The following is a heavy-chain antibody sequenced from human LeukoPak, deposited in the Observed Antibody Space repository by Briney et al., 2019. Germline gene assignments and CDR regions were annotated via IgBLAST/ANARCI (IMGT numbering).Heavy chain of an antibody. Sequence: SETLSLTCTVSGDLIIGAPYYWSWVRQHPGKGLEWIAYSYYSGNTYYNPSLKSRIDLSVDTSKNQFSLNLTSVTAADTAVYFCARVVGSTSWFDSWGQGTRVTVSS. CDR1: GDLIIGAPYY. CDR3: ARVVGSTSWFDS. V-gene: IGHV4-31*03. J-gene: IGHJ5*01. CDR2: SYYSGNT. D-gene: IGHD2-2*01.